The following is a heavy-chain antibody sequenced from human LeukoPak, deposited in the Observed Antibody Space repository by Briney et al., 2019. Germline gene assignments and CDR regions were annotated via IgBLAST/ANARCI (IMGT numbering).Heavy chain of an antibody. D-gene: IGHD1-26*01. CDR3: ARIRPVGASRDAFDI. CDR1: GFTFSSYA. V-gene: IGHV3-30-3*01. Sequence: PGGSLRLSCAASGFTFSSYAMHWVRQAPGKGLEWVAVISYDGSNKYYADSVKGRFTISRDNSKNTLYLQMNSLRAEDTAVYYCARIRPVGASRDAFDIWGQGTMVTVSS. J-gene: IGHJ3*02. CDR2: ISYDGSNK.